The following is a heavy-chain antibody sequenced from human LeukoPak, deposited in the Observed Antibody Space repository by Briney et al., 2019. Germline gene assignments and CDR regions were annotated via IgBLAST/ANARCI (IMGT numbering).Heavy chain of an antibody. Sequence: PSETLSLTCTVSGGFISSGGYYWSWIRQHPGKGLEWIGYIYYSGSTYYNPSLKSRVTISVDTSKNQFSLKLSSVTAADTAVYYCARGGSVAHYFDYWGQGTLVTVSS. CDR3: ARGGSVAHYFDY. CDR1: GGFISSGGYY. CDR2: IYYSGST. J-gene: IGHJ4*02. V-gene: IGHV4-31*03. D-gene: IGHD2-21*01.